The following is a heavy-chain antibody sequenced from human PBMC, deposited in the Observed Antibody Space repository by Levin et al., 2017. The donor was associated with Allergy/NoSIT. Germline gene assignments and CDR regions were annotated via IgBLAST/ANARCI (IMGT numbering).Heavy chain of an antibody. CDR3: AKDMTEGRAVGGYFDY. D-gene: IGHD6-19*01. CDR1: GFTFDDYA. Sequence: SLKISCAASGFTFDDYAMHWVRQAPGKGLEWVSGISWNSGSIGYADSVKGRFTISRDNAKNSLYLQMNSLRAEDTALYYCAKDMTEGRAVGGYFDYWGQGTLVTVSS. V-gene: IGHV3-9*01. J-gene: IGHJ4*02. CDR2: ISWNSGSI.